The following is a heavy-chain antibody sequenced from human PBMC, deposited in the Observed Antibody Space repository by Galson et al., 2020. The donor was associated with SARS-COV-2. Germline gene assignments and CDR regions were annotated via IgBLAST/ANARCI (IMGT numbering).Heavy chain of an antibody. CDR2: IYYSGST. CDR1: GGSISSGGYY. V-gene: IGHV4-31*03. D-gene: IGHD4-17*01. J-gene: IGHJ6*02. Sequence: SETLSLTCTVSGGSISSGGYYWSWIRQHPGKGLEWIGYIYYSGSTYYNPSLKSRVTISVDTSKNQFSLKLSSVTAADTAVYYCARSMTTVTTEYYYGMDVWGQGTTVTVSS. CDR3: ARSMTTVTTEYYYGMDV.